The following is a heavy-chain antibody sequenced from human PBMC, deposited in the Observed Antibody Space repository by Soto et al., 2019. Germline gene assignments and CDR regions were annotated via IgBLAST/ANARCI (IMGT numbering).Heavy chain of an antibody. Sequence: QVQLVESGGGVVQPGRSRRLSCAASGFTFSSYGMHWVRQAPGKGLEWVANIRYDGNNKYYTDSVKGRFTISRDNSKSMLYLQMNSLGAEDTAVYYFAREWQAAAGTYNFDYWGQGTLVTVSS. CDR1: GFTFSSYG. D-gene: IGHD6-13*01. CDR3: AREWQAAAGTYNFDY. J-gene: IGHJ4*02. CDR2: IRYDGNNK. V-gene: IGHV3-33*01.